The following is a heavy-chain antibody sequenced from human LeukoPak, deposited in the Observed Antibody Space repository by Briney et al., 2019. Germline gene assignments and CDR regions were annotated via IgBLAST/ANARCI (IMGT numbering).Heavy chain of an antibody. V-gene: IGHV1-8*03. Sequence: ASVKVSCTAYGYSFRNYDINWVRQATGQGLEWMGYMNPNSGNTAYAQKFQDRFTISTDTSRSTAYMELSSLRSEDTAVYYCAREGLDYWGQGTLVTVSS. J-gene: IGHJ4*02. CDR2: MNPNSGNT. CDR3: AREGLDY. CDR1: GYSFRNYD. D-gene: IGHD2-21*01.